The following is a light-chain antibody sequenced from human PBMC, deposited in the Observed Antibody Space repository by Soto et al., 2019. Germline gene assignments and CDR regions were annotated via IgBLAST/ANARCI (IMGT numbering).Light chain of an antibody. CDR3: QQYNSSSYT. J-gene: IGKJ2*01. CDR2: KAS. Sequence: DIQMTQSPSTLSASVGDRVTITCRASQSIGSWLAWYQQKPGQAPKLLIYKASSLESGLPSRFSGSGSGTEFTLTISRLQPDDFATYYCQQYNSSSYTFGQGTKLEIK. CDR1: QSIGSW. V-gene: IGKV1-5*03.